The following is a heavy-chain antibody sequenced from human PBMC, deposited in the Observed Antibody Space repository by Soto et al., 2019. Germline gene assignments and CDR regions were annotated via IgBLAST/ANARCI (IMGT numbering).Heavy chain of an antibody. D-gene: IGHD4-17*01. Sequence: QLQLQESGSGLVKPSQTLSLTCAVSGGSISSGGYSWSWIRQPPGKGLEWIGYISQSGSTYYRPSLKSRVTISVDRSKNQFSLQLNSVTATDTAVYCCARSSDYGTIDYWGQGTLVTVSS. J-gene: IGHJ4*02. CDR1: GGSISSGGYS. CDR2: ISQSGST. V-gene: IGHV4-30-2*01. CDR3: ARSSDYGTIDY.